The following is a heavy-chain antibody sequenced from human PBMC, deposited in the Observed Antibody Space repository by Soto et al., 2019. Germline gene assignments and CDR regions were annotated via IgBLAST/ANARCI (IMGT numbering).Heavy chain of an antibody. J-gene: IGHJ4*02. CDR2: INAGNGNT. D-gene: IGHD3-3*01. CDR1: GYTFTSYA. CDR3: ARYYDSPVFDY. V-gene: IGHV1-3*01. Sequence: ASVKVSCKASGYTFTSYAMHWVRQAPGQRLEWMGWINAGNGNTKYSQKFQGRVTITRDTSTSTAYMELRSLRSDDTAVYYCARYYDSPVFDYWGQGTLVTVSS.